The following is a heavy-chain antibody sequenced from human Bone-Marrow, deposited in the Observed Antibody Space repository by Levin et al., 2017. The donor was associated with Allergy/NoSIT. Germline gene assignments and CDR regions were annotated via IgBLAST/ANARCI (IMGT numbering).Heavy chain of an antibody. CDR1: GGSVTSGNYY. Sequence: ESLKISCSVSGGSVTSGNYYWGWIRQPPGKGLEWIGSVYYNGYVYFGPSLKSRVSISIDTSNNHFSLKLSSVTAADTAVYYCARHLTSFIDSTGYFEPYHFDNWSQGTLVTVSS. CDR2: VYYNGYV. CDR3: ARHLTSFIDSTGYFEPYHFDN. J-gene: IGHJ4*02. D-gene: IGHD3-22*01. V-gene: IGHV4-39*01.